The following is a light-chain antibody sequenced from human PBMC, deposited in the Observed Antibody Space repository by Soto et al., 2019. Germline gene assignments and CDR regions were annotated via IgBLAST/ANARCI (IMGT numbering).Light chain of an antibody. J-gene: IGKJ1*01. Sequence: EIVLTQSPATLSLSPGERATLSCRASQSVDSSYIAWYQQKAGQAPRVLIYGASNRATGIPDRFGGSGSGTDFTLTIRRLEPEDFAVYYCQQYLGIPRTFGQGTKVEIK. CDR1: QSVDSSY. CDR3: QQYLGIPRT. V-gene: IGKV3-20*01. CDR2: GAS.